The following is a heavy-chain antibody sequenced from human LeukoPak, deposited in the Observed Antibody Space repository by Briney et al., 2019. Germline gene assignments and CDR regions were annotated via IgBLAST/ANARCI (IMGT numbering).Heavy chain of an antibody. J-gene: IGHJ4*02. CDR2: IYHSGST. V-gene: IGHV4-38-2*02. CDR3: ARGFQNLKTYYYDSSGYPLDY. CDR1: GYSISSGYY. Sequence: SETLSLTCTVSGYSISSGYYWGWIRQPPGKGLEWIGSIYHSGSTYYNPSLKSRVTISVDTSKNQFSLKLSSVTAADTAVYYCARGFQNLKTYYYDSSGYPLDYWGQGTLVTVSS. D-gene: IGHD3-22*01.